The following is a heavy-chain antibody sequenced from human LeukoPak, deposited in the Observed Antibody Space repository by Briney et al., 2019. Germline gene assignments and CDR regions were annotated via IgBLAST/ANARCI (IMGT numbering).Heavy chain of an antibody. CDR3: ASAGGDSRSPLPFYY. Sequence: NPSETLSLTCTVSGGSISSSYYYWGWIRQPPGKGLEWIGSIYSSGSTYYNPSLKSRVTISVDTSKNQFSLKLTSVTAADTAVYYCASAGGDSRSPLPFYYWGQGTLVTVSS. D-gene: IGHD6-6*01. V-gene: IGHV4-39*01. CDR1: GGSISSSYYY. J-gene: IGHJ4*02. CDR2: IYSSGST.